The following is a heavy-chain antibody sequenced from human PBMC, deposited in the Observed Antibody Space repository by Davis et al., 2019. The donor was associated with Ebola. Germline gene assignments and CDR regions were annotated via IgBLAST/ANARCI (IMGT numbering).Heavy chain of an antibody. Sequence: ESLKISCAASGFTFSSYSMNWIRQPPGKGLEWIGEINHSGSTNYNPSLKSRVTISVDTSKNQFSLKLSSVTAADTAVYYCARRGIAVAGTGYFQHWGQGTLVTVSS. J-gene: IGHJ1*01. V-gene: IGHV4-34*01. CDR3: ARRGIAVAGTGYFQH. CDR2: INHSGST. D-gene: IGHD6-19*01. CDR1: GFTFSSYS.